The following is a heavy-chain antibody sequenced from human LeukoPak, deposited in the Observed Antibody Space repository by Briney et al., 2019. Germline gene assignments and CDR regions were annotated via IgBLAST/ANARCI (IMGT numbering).Heavy chain of an antibody. CDR1: GFTFSSYW. CDR3: AKGVYSYPS. V-gene: IGHV3-7*01. CDR2: IKEDGSEI. D-gene: IGHD3-16*01. Sequence: GGSLRLSCAASGFTFSSYWMTWVRQAPGKGLQWVANIKEDGSEIYYVDSVKGRFTISRDNAKNSLYLQMNSLRAGDTALYYCAKGVYSYPSWGQGTLVTLSP. J-gene: IGHJ5*02.